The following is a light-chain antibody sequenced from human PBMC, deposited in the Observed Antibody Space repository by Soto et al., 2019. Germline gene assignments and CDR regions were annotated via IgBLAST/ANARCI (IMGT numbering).Light chain of an antibody. J-gene: IGLJ1*01. CDR1: SSDVGGYNY. CDR3: SSYTSSSTRV. CDR2: EVS. Sequence: QSALTQPAAVSGSPGQSITISCTGTSSDVGGYNYVSWYQQHPGKATKLMIYEVSNRPSGVSNRFSGSKSGNTASLTISGLQDEDEGDYYCSSYTSSSTRVFGTGTKLTVL. V-gene: IGLV2-14*01.